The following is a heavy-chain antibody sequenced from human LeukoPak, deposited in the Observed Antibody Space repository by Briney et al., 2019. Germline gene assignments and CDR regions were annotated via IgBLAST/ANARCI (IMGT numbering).Heavy chain of an antibody. J-gene: IGHJ5*02. CDR2: ISYDGSNK. CDR3: AKNRLSMVRGVIRVFDP. CDR1: GFTFSSYG. D-gene: IGHD3-10*01. V-gene: IGHV3-30*18. Sequence: GGSLRLSCAASGFTFSSYGMHWVRQAPGKGLEWVAVISYDGSNKYYADSVKGRFTISRDNSKNTLYLQMNSLRAEDTAVYYCAKNRLSMVRGVIRVFDPWGQGTLVTVSS.